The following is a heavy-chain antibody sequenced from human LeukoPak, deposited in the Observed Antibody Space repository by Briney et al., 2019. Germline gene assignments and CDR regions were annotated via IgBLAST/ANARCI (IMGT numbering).Heavy chain of an antibody. J-gene: IGHJ4*02. D-gene: IGHD5-18*01. Sequence: GGSLRLSCAAPGFTFSDYYMSWIRQAPGKGLEWVSYISSSGSAIYYADSVKGRFTISRDNAKNSLYLQMNSLRAEDTAVYFCARAPGYSFGVYYFDYWGQGTLVTVSS. CDR2: ISSSGSAI. CDR3: ARAPGYSFGVYYFDY. CDR1: GFTFSDYY. V-gene: IGHV3-11*01.